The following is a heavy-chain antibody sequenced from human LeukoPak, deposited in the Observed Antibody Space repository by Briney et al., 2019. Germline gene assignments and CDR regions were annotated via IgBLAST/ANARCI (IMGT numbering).Heavy chain of an antibody. CDR3: VRDRELTY. J-gene: IGHJ4*02. D-gene: IGHD1-26*01. V-gene: IGHV4-59*01. Sequence: SETLSLTCTVSGGSIGIYYWSWIRQPPGKGLEWIGYIYNSGSTNYNPSLRSRVTISVDTSKNQFSLKLNSVTAADTAVYYCVRDRELTYWSQGTLVTVSS. CDR1: GGSIGIYY. CDR2: IYNSGST.